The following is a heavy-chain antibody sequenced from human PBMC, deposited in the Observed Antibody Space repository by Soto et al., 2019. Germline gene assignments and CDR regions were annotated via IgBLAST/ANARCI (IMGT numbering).Heavy chain of an antibody. CDR2: IYYSGST. D-gene: IGHD2-21*02. J-gene: IGHJ4*02. Sequence: QLQLQESGPGLVKPSETLSLTCTVSGGSISSSSYYWGWIRQPPGKGLEWIGSIYYSGSTYYNPSLKTRVTISVDTSKNQFSLKLSSVTAADTAVYYCARQSSSVTPVGRGDYWGQGTLVTVSS. CDR3: ARQSSSVTPVGRGDY. V-gene: IGHV4-39*01. CDR1: GGSISSSSYY.